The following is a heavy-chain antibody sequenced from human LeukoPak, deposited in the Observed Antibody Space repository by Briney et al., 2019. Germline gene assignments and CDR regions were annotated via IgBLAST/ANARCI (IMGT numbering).Heavy chain of an antibody. CDR2: IYYSGST. V-gene: IGHV4-61*01. Sequence: PSETLSLTCTVSGGSVSSGSYYWRWIRQPPGKGLEWIVYIYYSGSTNYNPSLKSRVTISVDTSKNQFSLKLSSVTAADTAVYYCARDKGGRTYCSGGSCPLDAFDIWGQGTMVTVSS. CDR1: GGSVSSGSYY. D-gene: IGHD2-15*01. CDR3: ARDKGGRTYCSGGSCPLDAFDI. J-gene: IGHJ3*02.